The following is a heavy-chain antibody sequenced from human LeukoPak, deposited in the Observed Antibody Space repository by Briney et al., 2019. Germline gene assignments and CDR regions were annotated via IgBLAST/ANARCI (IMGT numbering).Heavy chain of an antibody. D-gene: IGHD3-9*01. CDR2: IRYDGSNK. CDR3: AKDSESGVRYFDWPSALLL. Sequence: GGSLRLSCAASGFTFSSYGMHWVRQAPGKGLEWVSFIRYDGSNKYYADSVKGRFTISRDNSKNTLYLQMNSLRAEDTAVYYCAKDSESGVRYFDWPSALLLWGQGTMVTVSS. V-gene: IGHV3-30*02. J-gene: IGHJ3*01. CDR1: GFTFSSYG.